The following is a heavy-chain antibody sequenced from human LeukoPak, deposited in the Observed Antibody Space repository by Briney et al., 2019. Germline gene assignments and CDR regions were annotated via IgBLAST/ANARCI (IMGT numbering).Heavy chain of an antibody. Sequence: GASVKVSCKASGYSFTGYYMHWVRQAPGQGLEWMGWIYPNTGGTTYAQNFQGRVTMTRDMSITTAYLELSRLRPDDTAVYYCAGADGSSGWYRDNWFDPWGQGTLVTVSS. CDR1: GYSFTGYY. V-gene: IGHV1-2*02. J-gene: IGHJ5*02. CDR2: IYPNTGGT. CDR3: AGADGSSGWYRDNWFDP. D-gene: IGHD6-19*01.